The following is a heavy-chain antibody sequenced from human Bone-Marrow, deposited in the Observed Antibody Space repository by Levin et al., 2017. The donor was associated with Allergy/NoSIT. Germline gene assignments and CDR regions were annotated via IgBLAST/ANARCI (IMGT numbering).Heavy chain of an antibody. D-gene: IGHD3-22*01. V-gene: IGHV3-30-3*01. CDR2: ISYDGSNK. J-gene: IGHJ4*02. CDR1: GFTFSSYA. Sequence: GESLKISCAASGFTFSSYAMHWVRQAPGKGLEWVAVISYDGSNKYYADSVKGRFTISRDNSKNTLYLQMNSLRAEDTAVYYCARVTYYYDSSGYSYFDYWGQGTLVTVSS. CDR3: ARVTYYYDSSGYSYFDY.